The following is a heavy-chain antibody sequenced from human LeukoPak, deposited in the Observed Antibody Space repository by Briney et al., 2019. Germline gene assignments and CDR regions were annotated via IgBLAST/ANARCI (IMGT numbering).Heavy chain of an antibody. CDR2: ISGSGGST. CDR1: GSTFANYA. Sequence: GGSLRLSCVASGSTFANYAMSWVRQAPGKGLEWVSVISGSGGSTYYADSVKGRFTISRDNSKNTLYLQMNSLRAEDTAVYYCAFGRSGRIVSPFDYWGQGTLVTVSS. V-gene: IGHV3-23*01. D-gene: IGHD1-26*01. CDR3: AFGRSGRIVSPFDY. J-gene: IGHJ4*02.